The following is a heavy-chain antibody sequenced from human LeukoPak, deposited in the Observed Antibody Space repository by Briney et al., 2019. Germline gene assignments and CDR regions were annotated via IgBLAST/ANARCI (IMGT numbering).Heavy chain of an antibody. CDR2: ISYDGSNK. CDR3: AKEPYVWGSYRTPDY. CDR1: GFTFSSYG. J-gene: IGHJ4*02. Sequence: GGSLRLSCAASGFTFSSYGMHWVRQAPGKGLEWVTVISYDGSNKYYADSVKGRFTISRDNSKNTLYLQMNSLRAEDTGVYYCAKEPYVWGSYRTPDYWGQGTLVTVSS. V-gene: IGHV3-30*18. D-gene: IGHD3-16*02.